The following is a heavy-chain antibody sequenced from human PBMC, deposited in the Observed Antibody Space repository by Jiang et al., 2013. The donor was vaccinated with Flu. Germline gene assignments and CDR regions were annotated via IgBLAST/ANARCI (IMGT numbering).Heavy chain of an antibody. J-gene: IGHJ4*02. Sequence: VQLLESGGGVVQPGRSLRLSCAASGFTFSSYGMHWVRQAPGKGLEWVAVISYDGSNKYYADSVKGRFTISRDNSKNTLYLQMNSLRAEDTAVYYCANEDYDGGYDNSDDYWGQGTLVTVSS. CDR1: GFTFSSYG. V-gene: IGHV3-30*18. CDR2: ISYDGSNK. D-gene: IGHD5-12*01. CDR3: ANEDYDGGYDNSDDY.